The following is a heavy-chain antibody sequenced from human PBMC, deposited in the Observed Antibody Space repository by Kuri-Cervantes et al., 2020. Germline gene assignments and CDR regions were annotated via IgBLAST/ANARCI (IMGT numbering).Heavy chain of an antibody. Sequence: SETLSLTCAVYGGSFSGYYWSWIRQPPGKGLEWIGEINHSGSTNYNPSLKSRVTISVDTSKNQLSLKLSSVTAADTAVYYCARGFHGGAAAATDYFDYWGQGTLVTVSS. CDR1: GGSFSGYY. V-gene: IGHV4-34*01. J-gene: IGHJ4*02. CDR2: INHSGST. CDR3: ARGFHGGAAAATDYFDY. D-gene: IGHD2-2*01.